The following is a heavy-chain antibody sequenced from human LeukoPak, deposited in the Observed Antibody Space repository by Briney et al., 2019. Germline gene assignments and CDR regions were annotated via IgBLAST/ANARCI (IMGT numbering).Heavy chain of an antibody. CDR3: ANLGYYDILTGYPY. J-gene: IGHJ4*02. D-gene: IGHD3-9*01. CDR1: GFTFSSYA. CDR2: ISSSGGST. V-gene: IGHV3-23*01. Sequence: GGSLRLSCAASGFTFSSYAMSWVRQAPGKGLEWVSAISSSGGSTYYADSVKGRFTISRDNSKNTLYLQMNSLRAEDTAVYYCANLGYYDILTGYPYWGQGTLVTVSS.